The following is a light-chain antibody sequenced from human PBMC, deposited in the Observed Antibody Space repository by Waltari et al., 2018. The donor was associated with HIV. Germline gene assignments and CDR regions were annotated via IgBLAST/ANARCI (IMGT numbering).Light chain of an antibody. Sequence: DIQLTQSPYVLCASVGDRITSTCRASQGICSDLAWDQLKPGKAPKLLVCGASGLQGGVPSRLLVSGSGPLFSLTLSNLQPEYSVTYFCQQATSFPLRFGGGTTVEL. V-gene: IGKV1-12*01. J-gene: IGKJ4*01. CDR2: GAS. CDR1: QGICSD. CDR3: QQATSFPLR.